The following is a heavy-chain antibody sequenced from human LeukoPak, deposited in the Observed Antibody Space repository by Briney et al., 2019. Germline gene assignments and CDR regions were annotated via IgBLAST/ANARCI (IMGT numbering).Heavy chain of an antibody. D-gene: IGHD6-13*01. V-gene: IGHV1-18*04. CDR2: ISAYNGNT. Sequence: GASVKVSCKASGYTFTSYGISWVRQAPGQGLEWMGWISAYNGNTNYAQKLQGRVTMTTDTSTSTAYMELRSLRSDDTAVYYCAREGWGIVAATSWFDPWGQGTLVTVSS. CDR1: GYTFTSYG. CDR3: AREGWGIVAATSWFDP. J-gene: IGHJ5*02.